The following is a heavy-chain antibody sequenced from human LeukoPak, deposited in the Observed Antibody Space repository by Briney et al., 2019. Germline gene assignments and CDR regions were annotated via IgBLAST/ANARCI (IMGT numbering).Heavy chain of an antibody. CDR1: GGSISSGGYS. J-gene: IGHJ4*02. D-gene: IGHD6-19*01. V-gene: IGHV4-61*08. CDR3: ARYNSGWSYFDY. Sequence: SETLSLTCAVSGGSISSGGYSWSWIRQPPGKGLDWIGYIFYSGSTNYNPSLKSRVTMSVDTSKSQFSLKLSSVTAADTAIYYCARYNSGWSYFDYWGQGTLVTVSS. CDR2: IFYSGST.